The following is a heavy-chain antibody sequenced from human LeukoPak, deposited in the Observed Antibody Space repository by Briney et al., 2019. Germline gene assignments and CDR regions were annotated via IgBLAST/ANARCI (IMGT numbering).Heavy chain of an antibody. Sequence: SETLSLTCTVSGVSISSYYWSWIRQPPGKGLEWIGYIYYSGSTNYNPSLKSRVTISVDTSKNQFSLKLSSVTAADTAVYYCARSFVPAAMHYFDYWGQGTLVTVSS. J-gene: IGHJ4*02. CDR2: IYYSGST. V-gene: IGHV4-59*01. CDR1: GVSISSYY. D-gene: IGHD2-2*01. CDR3: ARSFVPAAMHYFDY.